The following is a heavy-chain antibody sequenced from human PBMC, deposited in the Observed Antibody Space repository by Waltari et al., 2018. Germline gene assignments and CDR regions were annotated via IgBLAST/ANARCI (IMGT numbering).Heavy chain of an antibody. CDR2: IYYSGST. D-gene: IGHD6-6*01. CDR1: GGSISSYY. V-gene: IGHV4-59*01. Sequence: QVQLQESGPGLVKPSETLSLTCTVSGGSISSYYWSWIRPPPGKGLEWIGYIYYSGSTNYNPSLKSRVTISVDTSKNQFSLKLSSVTAADTAVYYCARGEMSIAARRVLGWFDPWGQGTLVTVSS. CDR3: ARGEMSIAARRVLGWFDP. J-gene: IGHJ5*02.